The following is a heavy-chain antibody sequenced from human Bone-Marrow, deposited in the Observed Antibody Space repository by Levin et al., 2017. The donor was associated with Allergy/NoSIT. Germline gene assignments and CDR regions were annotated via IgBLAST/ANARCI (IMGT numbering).Heavy chain of an antibody. D-gene: IGHD2-15*01. V-gene: IGHV3-30*04. CDR2: ISYDGSNK. CDR1: GFTFSSYA. J-gene: IGHJ4*02. CDR3: ARGLSGPAPVDY. Sequence: GGSLRLSCAASGFTFSSYAMHWVRQAPGKGLEWVAVISYDGSNKYYADSVKGRFTISRDNSKNTLYLQMNSLRAEDTAVFYCARGLSGPAPVDYWGQGTLVTVSS.